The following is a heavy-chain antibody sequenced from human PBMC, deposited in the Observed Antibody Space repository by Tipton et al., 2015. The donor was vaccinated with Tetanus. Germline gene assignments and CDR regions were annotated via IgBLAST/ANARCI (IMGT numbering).Heavy chain of an antibody. CDR3: ASGSGSYYPDF. CDR1: GGSINSYY. V-gene: IGHV4-34*01. Sequence: TLSLTCTVSGGSINSYYWSWVRQPPGKGLEWIGEINHSGSTNHNPSLKSRVTISVDRSKNQFSLELSSVTAADTAVYYCASGSGSYYPDFWGQGTLVTVSS. J-gene: IGHJ4*02. CDR2: INHSGST. D-gene: IGHD1-26*01.